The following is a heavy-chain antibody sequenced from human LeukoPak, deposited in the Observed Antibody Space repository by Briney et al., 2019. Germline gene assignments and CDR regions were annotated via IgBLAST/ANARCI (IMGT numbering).Heavy chain of an antibody. Sequence: GGSLRLSCAASGFTFDDYAMHWVRQAPGKGLEWVSLISGDGGSTYYADSVKGRFTISRDNAKNSLYLQMNSLRAEDTAVYYCARDGKGRNRIGYYFDYWGQGTLVTVSS. J-gene: IGHJ4*02. CDR1: GFTFDDYA. CDR2: ISGDGGST. V-gene: IGHV3-43*02. D-gene: IGHD3-10*01. CDR3: ARDGKGRNRIGYYFDY.